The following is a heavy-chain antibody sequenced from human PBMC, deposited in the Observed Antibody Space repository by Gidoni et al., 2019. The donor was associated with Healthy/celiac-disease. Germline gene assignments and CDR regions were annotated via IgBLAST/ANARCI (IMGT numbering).Heavy chain of an antibody. CDR3: AKDAGYSSGWYAEYFQH. Sequence: EVQLVESGGGLVQPGRSLRLSCEASGFTFDDYAMHWVRPAPGKGLEWVSGISWNSGSIGYADSVKGRFTISRDNAKNSLYLQMNSLRAEDTALYYCAKDAGYSSGWYAEYFQHWGQGTLVTVSS. J-gene: IGHJ1*01. CDR1: GFTFDDYA. V-gene: IGHV3-9*01. CDR2: ISWNSGSI. D-gene: IGHD6-19*01.